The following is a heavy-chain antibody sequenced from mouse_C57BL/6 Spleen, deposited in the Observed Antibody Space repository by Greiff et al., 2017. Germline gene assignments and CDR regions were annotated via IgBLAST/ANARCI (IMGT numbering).Heavy chain of an antibody. J-gene: IGHJ3*01. CDR1: GYTFTSYW. Sequence: QVPLQQPGAELVMPGASVKLSCKASGYTFTSYWMHWVKQRPGQGLEWIGEIDPSDSYTNYNQKFKGKATLTVDKSSSTAYMQLSSLTTEDSAVDYCAREGTWFAYWGQGTLVTVSA. CDR3: AREGTWFAY. CDR2: IDPSDSYT. V-gene: IGHV1-69*01.